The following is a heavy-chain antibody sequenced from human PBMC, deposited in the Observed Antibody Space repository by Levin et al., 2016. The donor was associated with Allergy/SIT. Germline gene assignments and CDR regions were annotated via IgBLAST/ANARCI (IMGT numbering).Heavy chain of an antibody. Sequence: VRQAPGKGLEWVANIKQDGSEKYYVDSVKGRFTISRDNAKNSLYLQMNSLRAEDTAVYYCAREASEYSMFRMSSSSSGYFDYWGQGTLVTVSS. V-gene: IGHV3-7*01. J-gene: IGHJ4*02. CDR3: AREASEYSMFRMSSSSSGYFDY. D-gene: IGHD6-6*01. CDR2: IKQDGSEK.